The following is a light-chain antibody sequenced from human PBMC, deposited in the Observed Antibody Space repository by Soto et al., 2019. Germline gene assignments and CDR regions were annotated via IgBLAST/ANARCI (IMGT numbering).Light chain of an antibody. CDR1: QTVSNN. V-gene: IGKV3-15*01. CDR3: QQYNQWPLT. Sequence: EIVMTQSPATLSVSPGEKATLSCRASQTVSNNLAWYQQKPGQAPRLLIYFASTRATGIPARFSGSGSGTEFTLTISSLQSEDFAVYYCQQYNQWPLTFGQGTKVEIK. CDR2: FAS. J-gene: IGKJ1*01.